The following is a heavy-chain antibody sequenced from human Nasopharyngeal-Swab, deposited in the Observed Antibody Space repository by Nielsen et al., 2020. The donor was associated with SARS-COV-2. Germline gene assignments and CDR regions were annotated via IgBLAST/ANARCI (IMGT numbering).Heavy chain of an antibody. CDR3: AKLGGGVGY. D-gene: IGHD3-16*01. CDR2: ISFRGATK. Sequence: GGSLRLSCAASGFTFSNFAMSWVRQAPGKGLEWFSGISFRGATKYYADSVKGRFTVSRDNSKNTLYLQMNSLRADDTALYYCAKLGGGVGYWGQGALVTVSS. V-gene: IGHV3-23*01. CDR1: GFTFSNFA. J-gene: IGHJ4*02.